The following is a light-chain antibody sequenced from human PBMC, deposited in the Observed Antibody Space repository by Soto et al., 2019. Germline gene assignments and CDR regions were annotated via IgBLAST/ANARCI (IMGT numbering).Light chain of an antibody. CDR2: GAS. V-gene: IGKV3-15*01. Sequence: TQSPATLSVPPGERATLSCRASQSVISNLAWYQQKPGQAPRLLIYGASTRATGIPARFSGSGSGTEFTLTISRLEPEDFAVYYCQQYGSSRWTFGQGTKVDIK. CDR1: QSVISN. J-gene: IGKJ1*01. CDR3: QQYGSSRWT.